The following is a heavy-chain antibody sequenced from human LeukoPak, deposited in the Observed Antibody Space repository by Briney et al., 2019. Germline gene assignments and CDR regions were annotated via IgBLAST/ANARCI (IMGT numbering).Heavy chain of an antibody. CDR2: ISSSSSYI. Sequence: GGSLRLSCAASGFTFSSYSMNWVRQAPGKGLEWVSSISSSSSYIYYADSVKGRLTISRDNSKNTLYLQMNSLRAEDTAVYYCAKGETYYYGSGSYSGFDYWGQGTLVTVSS. V-gene: IGHV3-21*04. CDR1: GFTFSSYS. CDR3: AKGETYYYGSGSYSGFDY. D-gene: IGHD3-10*01. J-gene: IGHJ4*02.